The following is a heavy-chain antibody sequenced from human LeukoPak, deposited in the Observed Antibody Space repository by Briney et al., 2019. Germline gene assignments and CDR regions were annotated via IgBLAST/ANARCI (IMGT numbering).Heavy chain of an antibody. Sequence: GGSLRLSCAASGFTFSSYWMSWVRQAPGKGLEWVANIKQDGSEKYYVDSVKGRFTISRDNAKNSLYLQMNSLRADDTAVYYCARHAGGYYDSRGYDYWGQGTLVTVSS. CDR1: GFTFSSYW. J-gene: IGHJ4*02. CDR2: IKQDGSEK. CDR3: ARHAGGYYDSRGYDY. D-gene: IGHD3-22*01. V-gene: IGHV3-7*01.